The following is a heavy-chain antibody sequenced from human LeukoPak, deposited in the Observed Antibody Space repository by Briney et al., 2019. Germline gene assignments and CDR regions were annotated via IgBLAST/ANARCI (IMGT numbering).Heavy chain of an antibody. CDR2: IWYDGSSK. V-gene: IGHV3-33*02. CDR3: ARASGPFDY. CDR1: GFTFSSYG. J-gene: IGHJ4*02. D-gene: IGHD2-15*01. Sequence: GRSLRLSCAASGFTFSSYGMHWVRQAPGKGLEWVAVIWYDGSSKYYADSAQGRFTISRDNSKNTLFLQMNSLRAEDTAVYYCARASGPFDYWGQGTLVTVSS.